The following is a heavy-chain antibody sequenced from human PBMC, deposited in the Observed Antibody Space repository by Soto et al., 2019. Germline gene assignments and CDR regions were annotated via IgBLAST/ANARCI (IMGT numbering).Heavy chain of an antibody. Sequence: EVQLVESGGGLVKPGGSLRLSCAASGFTFSSYSRNWVRQAPGKGLAWVSSISSSSRYIYYADSVKGRFTISRDNAKSSLYLQMNRLRAEDTAVYYCARDQPGYSYGYGLGYWGQGTLVTVSS. D-gene: IGHD5-18*01. CDR3: ARDQPGYSYGYGLGY. J-gene: IGHJ4*02. CDR2: ISSSSRYI. CDR1: GFTFSSYS. V-gene: IGHV3-21*01.